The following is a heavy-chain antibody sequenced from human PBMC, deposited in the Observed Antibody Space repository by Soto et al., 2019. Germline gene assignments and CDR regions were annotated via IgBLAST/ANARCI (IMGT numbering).Heavy chain of an antibody. V-gene: IGHV3-30*18. J-gene: IGHJ4*02. CDR3: AKGGRQWLVTSDFNY. Sequence: VQLVESGGGVVQPGRSLRLSCAASGFTFSDYAMHWVREAPGKGLAWVAVVSHDGRNTHYADSVKGRFTISRDSSKNTVSLEMTSLRAEDTAVYYCAKGGRQWLVTSDFNYWGQGTLVTVSS. CDR2: VSHDGRNT. CDR1: GFTFSDYA. D-gene: IGHD6-19*01.